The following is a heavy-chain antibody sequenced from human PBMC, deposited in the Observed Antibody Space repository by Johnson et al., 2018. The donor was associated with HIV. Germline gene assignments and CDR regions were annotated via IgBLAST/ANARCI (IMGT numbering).Heavy chain of an antibody. D-gene: IGHD6-13*01. CDR1: GFTFSSYW. Sequence: VQLVESGGGLVKPGGSLRLSCAASGFTFSSYWMHWVRQAPGKGLEWVSVIYSVGSTYYAESVKGRFTISRDNSKTTLYLQMNSLRAEDTAVYYCARARAGDAFDIWGQGTMVTVSS. CDR3: ARARAGDAFDI. V-gene: IGHV3-66*01. J-gene: IGHJ3*02. CDR2: IYSVGST.